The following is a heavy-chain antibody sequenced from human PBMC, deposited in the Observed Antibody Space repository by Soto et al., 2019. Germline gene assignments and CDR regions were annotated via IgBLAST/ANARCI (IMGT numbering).Heavy chain of an antibody. CDR1: GYTFTSYG. CDR3: TRVFYEGGAFYGINF. Sequence: ASVKVSCKASGYTFTSYGISWVRQAPGQGLEWMGWISAYNGNTNYAQKLQGRVTMTTDTSTSTAYMELSSLRSNDTAVYYCTRVFYEGGAFYGINFWGQGTMVTVS. CDR2: ISAYNGNT. D-gene: IGHD3-16*01. J-gene: IGHJ3*01. V-gene: IGHV1-18*01.